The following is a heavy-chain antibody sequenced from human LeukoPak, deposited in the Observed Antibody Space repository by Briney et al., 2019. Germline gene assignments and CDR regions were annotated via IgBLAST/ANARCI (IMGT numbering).Heavy chain of an antibody. V-gene: IGHV4-59*01. CDR2: IDYSGST. Sequence: PSETLSLTCAAYGGSFSGYYWSWIRQPPGKGLEWIGYIDYSGSTNYNPSLKSRVTTSVDTSKNQFSLNLSSVTAADTAVYYCARDYSSSWYYFDYWGQGTLVTVSS. J-gene: IGHJ4*02. CDR3: ARDYSSSWYYFDY. D-gene: IGHD6-13*01. CDR1: GGSFSGYY.